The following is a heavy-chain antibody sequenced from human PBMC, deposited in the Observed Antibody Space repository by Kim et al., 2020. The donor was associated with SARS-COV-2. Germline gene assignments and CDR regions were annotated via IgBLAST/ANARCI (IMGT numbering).Heavy chain of an antibody. Sequence: GGSLILSCAASGFIFSSYAMIWVRQAPGKGLEWVTTIWYDGSNKYYKDSLKGRFTISRDNSKNTLYLQINSLRAEDTAVYYCAREPITGYGLDVWGQGTTVPVFS. J-gene: IGHJ6*02. D-gene: IGHD3-3*01. V-gene: IGHV3-33*01. CDR3: AREPITGYGLDV. CDR2: IWYDGSNK. CDR1: GFIFSSYA.